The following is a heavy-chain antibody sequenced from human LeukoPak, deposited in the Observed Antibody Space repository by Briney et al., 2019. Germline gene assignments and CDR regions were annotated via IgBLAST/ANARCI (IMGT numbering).Heavy chain of an antibody. V-gene: IGHV3-48*03. CDR1: GFAFSSYE. J-gene: IGHJ6*02. CDR3: ARVGHDSSGYYYYYYYGMDV. CDR2: ISSSGSTI. Sequence: GGSLRLSCAASGFAFSSYEMNWVRQAPGKGLEWVSYISSSGSTIYYADSVKGRFTISRDNAKNSLYLQISSLRAEDTAVYCCARVGHDSSGYYYYYYYGMDVWGQGTTVTVSS. D-gene: IGHD3-22*01.